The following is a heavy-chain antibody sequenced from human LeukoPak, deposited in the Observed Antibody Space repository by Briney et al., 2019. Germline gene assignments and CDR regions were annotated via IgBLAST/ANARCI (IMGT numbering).Heavy chain of an antibody. Sequence: AASVKVSCKASGYTFTGYYMHWVRQAPGQGLEWMGWINPNSGGTNYAQKFQGRVTMTRDTSISTAYMELSRLRSDDTAVYYCARGPGGYCSGGSCYLPYYFDYWGQGTLVTVSS. D-gene: IGHD2-15*01. CDR1: GYTFTGYY. V-gene: IGHV1-2*02. J-gene: IGHJ4*02. CDR2: INPNSGGT. CDR3: ARGPGGYCSGGSCYLPYYFDY.